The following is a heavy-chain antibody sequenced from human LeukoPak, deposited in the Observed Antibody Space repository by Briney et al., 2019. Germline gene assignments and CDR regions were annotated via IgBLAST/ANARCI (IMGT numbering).Heavy chain of an antibody. J-gene: IGHJ4*02. CDR1: GFTFSSYA. Sequence: GGSLRLSCAASGFTFSSYAMSWVRQAPGKGLEWVSAISGSGGSTYYADSVKGRFTISRDNSKNTLYLQMNSLRAEDTAVYYCARASGIYGSGWYFDYWGQGTLVTVSS. V-gene: IGHV3-23*01. CDR2: ISGSGGST. CDR3: ARASGIYGSGWYFDY. D-gene: IGHD6-19*01.